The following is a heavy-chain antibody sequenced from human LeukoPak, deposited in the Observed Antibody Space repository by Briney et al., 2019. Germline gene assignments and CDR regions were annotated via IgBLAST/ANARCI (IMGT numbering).Heavy chain of an antibody. CDR1: GFTVSSNY. V-gene: IGHV3-53*01. J-gene: IGHJ5*02. Sequence: PGGSLRLSCAASGFTVSSNYMSWVRQAPGKGLEWVSVIYSGGSTYYADSVKGRFTISRDNSKNTLYLQMNSLRAEDTAVYYCARETFGYSSSWSVRWFDPWGQGTLVTVSS. CDR3: ARETFGYSSSWSVRWFDP. CDR2: IYSGGST. D-gene: IGHD6-13*01.